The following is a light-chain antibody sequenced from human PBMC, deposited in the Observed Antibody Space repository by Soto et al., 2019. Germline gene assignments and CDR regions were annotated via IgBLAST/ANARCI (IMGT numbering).Light chain of an antibody. Sequence: QSVLTQPPSASGAPGQRITISCSGSSSNIGNNVVNWYRQLPGAAPKILIYSNRHRPSGVSDRFSGSKSGNSASLTITGLQAEDEAAYFSAACDGRLSGGVFGGGTKLTVL. J-gene: IGLJ2*01. CDR2: SNR. CDR1: SSNIGNNV. CDR3: AACDGRLSGGV. V-gene: IGLV1-44*01.